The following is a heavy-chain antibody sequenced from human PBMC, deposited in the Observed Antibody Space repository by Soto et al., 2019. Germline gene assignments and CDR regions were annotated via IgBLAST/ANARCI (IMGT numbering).Heavy chain of an antibody. CDR1: GGSISSSSYY. V-gene: IGHV4-39*07. CDR2: IYYSGST. D-gene: IGHD2-15*01. CDR3: AREATGYCSGGSCYSDAFDI. Sequence: SETLSLTCTVSGGSISSSSYYLGWIRQPPGKGLEWIGNIYYSGSTNYNPSLKSRVTISVDTSKNQFSLKLSSVTAADTAVYYCAREATGYCSGGSCYSDAFDIWGQGTMVTVSS. J-gene: IGHJ3*02.